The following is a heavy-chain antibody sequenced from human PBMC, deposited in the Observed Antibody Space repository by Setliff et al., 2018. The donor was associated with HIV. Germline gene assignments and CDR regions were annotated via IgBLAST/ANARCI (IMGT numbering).Heavy chain of an antibody. CDR2: IKSKGDGGTT. V-gene: IGHV3-15*01. CDR3: TTDLGDSFGYWAHYYYYAMDV. Sequence: PGGSLRLSCAASGFTFSNAWMSWVRQAPGKGLEWVGRIKSKGDGGTTDYAAPVKGRFTISRDDSKNTLYLQMNSLKTEDTAVYYCTTDLGDSFGYWAHYYYYAMDVWGQGTTVTVSS. D-gene: IGHD5-18*01. CDR1: GFTFSNAW. J-gene: IGHJ6*02.